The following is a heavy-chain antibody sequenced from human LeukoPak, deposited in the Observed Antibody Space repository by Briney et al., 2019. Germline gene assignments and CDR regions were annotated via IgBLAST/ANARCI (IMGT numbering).Heavy chain of an antibody. CDR2: ISYSGST. V-gene: IGHV4-39*01. J-gene: IGHJ4*02. Sequence: SETLSLTCTVSGGSISSTSYYWGWIRQPPGKGLEWIGSISYSGSTYYNPSLKSRVTISVDTSKNQFSLNLSSVTAADTAVYYCARHVWLQPFDYWGQGTLVTVSS. D-gene: IGHD3-9*01. CDR1: GGSISSTSYY. CDR3: ARHVWLQPFDY.